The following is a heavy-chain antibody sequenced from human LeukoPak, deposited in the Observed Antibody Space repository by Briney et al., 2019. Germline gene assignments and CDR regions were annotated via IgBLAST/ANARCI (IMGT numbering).Heavy chain of an antibody. V-gene: IGHV4-4*07. J-gene: IGHJ5*02. CDR2: IYTSGST. D-gene: IGHD3-10*01. CDR3: AREAPPGYGSGSYSWIDP. Sequence: PSETLSLTCTVSGGSLSSYYWSWIRQPAGKGLEWIGRIYTSGSTNYNPSLKSRVTMSVDTSKNQFSLKLSSVTAADTAVYYCAREAPPGYGSGSYSWIDPWGQGTLVTVSS. CDR1: GGSLSSYY.